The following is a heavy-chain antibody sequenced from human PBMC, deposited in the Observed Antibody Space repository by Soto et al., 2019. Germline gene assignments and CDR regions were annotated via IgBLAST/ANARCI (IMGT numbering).Heavy chain of an antibody. CDR3: ARYYYDSSGYRFDY. J-gene: IGHJ4*02. V-gene: IGHV4-59*01. CDR2: VYYSGST. CDR1: GGSLSPYY. D-gene: IGHD3-22*01. Sequence: SQTLSLTCTVFGGSLSPYYWSWIRQPPGKGLEWVGYVYYSGSTDYNPSLKSRVTISIDTSKNQFSLRLSSVTAADTAVYYCARYYYDSSGYRFDYWGQGTLVTVSS.